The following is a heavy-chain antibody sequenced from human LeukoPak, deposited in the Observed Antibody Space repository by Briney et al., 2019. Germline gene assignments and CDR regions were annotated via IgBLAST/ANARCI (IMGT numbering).Heavy chain of an antibody. CDR2: ISGGGETT. J-gene: IGHJ4*02. V-gene: IGHV3-23*01. CDR3: ARDYADYVGYFFFDY. Sequence: GGTLRLSCAASGFTFNNYAMNWVRQAPGKGLEWVSSISGGGETTYYADSAKGRFTISRDNSQNTLYLQMNSLRAEDTAVYYCARDYADYVGYFFFDYWGQGTLVTVSS. CDR1: GFTFNNYA. D-gene: IGHD4-17*01.